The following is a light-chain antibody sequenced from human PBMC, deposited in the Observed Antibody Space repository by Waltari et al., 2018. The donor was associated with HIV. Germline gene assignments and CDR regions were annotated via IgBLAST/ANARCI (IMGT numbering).Light chain of an antibody. CDR1: SSDVGGYNY. V-gene: IGLV2-14*03. Sequence: QSALTQPASVSGSPGQSITISCTGTSSDVGGYNYVSWYQQHPGKAPKLMIYDVSNRPSGVSNRFSGAKSGNTASLTISGLQAEDEADYYCSSYTSSSTPHVVFGGGTKLTVL. J-gene: IGLJ2*01. CDR2: DVS. CDR3: SSYTSSSTPHVV.